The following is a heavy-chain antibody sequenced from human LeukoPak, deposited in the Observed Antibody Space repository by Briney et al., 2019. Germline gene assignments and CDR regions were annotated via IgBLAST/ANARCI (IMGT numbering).Heavy chain of an antibody. D-gene: IGHD7-27*01. CDR2: INSDGSST. V-gene: IGHV3-74*01. CDR3: AKEFSATPRAAAQTGDAFDV. Sequence: GGSLRLSCAASGFTFSSYWMHWVRQAPGKGLVWVSRINSDGSSTSYADSVKGRFTISRDNAKNTLYLQMNSLRAEDTAVYYCAKEFSATPRAAAQTGDAFDVWGQGTMVTVSS. J-gene: IGHJ3*01. CDR1: GFTFSSYW.